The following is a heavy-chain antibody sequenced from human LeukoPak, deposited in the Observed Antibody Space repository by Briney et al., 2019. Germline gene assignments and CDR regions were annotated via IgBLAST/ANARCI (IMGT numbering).Heavy chain of an antibody. CDR2: IYYSGRT. V-gene: IGHV4-39*01. D-gene: IGHD3-22*01. J-gene: IGHJ1*01. CDR3: ARRRYYDGSGYLD. CDR1: GDFVRNSNYY. Sequence: SKTLSLTCIVSGDFVRNSNYYWDWIRQSPGKGLEWIGSIYYSGRTYYNPSLKTRVSMSVDTTKNQFSLKLTSVTAADTAVYYCARRRYYDGSGYLDWGQGTLVIVS.